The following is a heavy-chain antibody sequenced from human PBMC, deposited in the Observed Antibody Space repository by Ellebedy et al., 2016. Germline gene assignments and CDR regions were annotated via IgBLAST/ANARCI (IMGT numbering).Heavy chain of an antibody. D-gene: IGHD1-1*01. J-gene: IGHJ6*02. Sequence: GESLKISCKGSGYNFNTYWIGWVRQMPGNGLEWMGMIYLGDSTTKYSTSFQGQVTMSADKSISTAYLQWRSLEASDTAISYCARHQRERSYLNRKGMDVWGQGTTVTVSS. CDR2: IYLGDSTT. CDR1: GYNFNTYW. V-gene: IGHV5-51*01. CDR3: ARHQRERSYLNRKGMDV.